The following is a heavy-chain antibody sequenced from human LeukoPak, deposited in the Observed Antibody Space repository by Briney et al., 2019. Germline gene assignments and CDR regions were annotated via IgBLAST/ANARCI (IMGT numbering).Heavy chain of an antibody. CDR2: IFYCGSS. CDR1: GGSISSYY. Sequence: SGILSLTCTVSGGSISSYYWSWIRQPPGKGLEWIGYIFYCGSSNYNPSLKSRVTISVDTSKNQFSLKLSSVTAADTAVYYCTRWPPPHYYYSMDVWGQGTTVTVSS. CDR3: TRWPPPHYYYSMDV. V-gene: IGHV4-59*01. J-gene: IGHJ6*02.